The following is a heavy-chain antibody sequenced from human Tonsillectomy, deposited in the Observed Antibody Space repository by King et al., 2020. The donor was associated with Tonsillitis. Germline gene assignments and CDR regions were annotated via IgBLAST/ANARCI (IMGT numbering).Heavy chain of an antibody. CDR1: GFTFDDYA. CDR3: AKDIEWRDISGWLGGGMDV. CDR2: ISWNSGSI. Sequence: VQLVESGGGLVQPGRSLRLSCAASGFTFDDYAMHWVRQVPGKGLEWVSGISWNSGSIGYADSVKGRFTISRDNAKNSLYLQMNSLRAEDTALYFCAKDIEWRDISGWLGGGMDVWGQGTTVTVSS. V-gene: IGHV3-9*01. J-gene: IGHJ6*02. D-gene: IGHD6-19*01.